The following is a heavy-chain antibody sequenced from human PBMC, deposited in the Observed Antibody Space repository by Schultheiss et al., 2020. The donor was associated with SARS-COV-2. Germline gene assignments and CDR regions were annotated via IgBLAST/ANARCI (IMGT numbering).Heavy chain of an antibody. V-gene: IGHV4-31*03. CDR3: ARGESGSGSYFDY. CDR1: GGSISSGGYY. Sequence: SETLSLTCTVSGGSISSGGYYWSWIRQHPGKGLEWIGYIHPSGTTYSNPSLRGRMAISVDTSKNQFSLKLSSVTAADTAVYYCARGESGSGSYFDYWGQGTLVTVSS. J-gene: IGHJ4*02. D-gene: IGHD1-26*01. CDR2: IHPSGTT.